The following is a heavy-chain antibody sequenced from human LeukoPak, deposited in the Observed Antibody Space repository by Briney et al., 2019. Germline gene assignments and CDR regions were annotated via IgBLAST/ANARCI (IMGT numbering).Heavy chain of an antibody. CDR2: IIPIFGTA. CDR1: GGTFSSYA. J-gene: IGHJ4*02. CDR3: ARVQGIAVAGTPVDY. D-gene: IGHD6-19*01. Sequence: GASVKVSCKASGGTFSSYAISWVRQAPGQGLEWMGGIIPIFGTANYAQKFQGRVTITADESTSTAYMELSSLRSEDTAVYYCARVQGIAVAGTPVDYWGQGTLVTVSS. V-gene: IGHV1-69*01.